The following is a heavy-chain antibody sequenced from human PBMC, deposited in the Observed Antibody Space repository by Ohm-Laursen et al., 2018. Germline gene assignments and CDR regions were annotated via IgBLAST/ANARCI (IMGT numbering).Heavy chain of an antibody. Sequence: SLRLSCTASGFTFSSYWMSWVRQAPGKGLEWVANIKQDGSEKYYVDSVKGRFTISRDNAKNSLYLQMNSLRAEDTAVYYCVTFGINWALSYWGQGILVTVSS. CDR3: VTFGINWALSY. CDR2: IKQDGSEK. D-gene: IGHD1-1*01. CDR1: GFTFSSYW. J-gene: IGHJ4*02. V-gene: IGHV3-7*01.